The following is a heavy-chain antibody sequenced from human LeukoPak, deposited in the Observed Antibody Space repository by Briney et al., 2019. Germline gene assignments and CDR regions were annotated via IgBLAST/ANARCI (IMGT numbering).Heavy chain of an antibody. V-gene: IGHV3-23*01. J-gene: IGHJ4*02. Sequence: GGSLRLSCAASGFTFNSYAMYWVRQAPGKGREWVSGIFGRGGSAHYADYVRGRFTISRDNSKNTVYLQLDSLRVEDTAVYYCGKTTVGYSSGRFPGWPVDYWGQGTLVTVSS. CDR2: IFGRGGSA. CDR3: GKTTVGYSSGRFPGWPVDY. CDR1: GFTFNSYA. D-gene: IGHD2-15*01.